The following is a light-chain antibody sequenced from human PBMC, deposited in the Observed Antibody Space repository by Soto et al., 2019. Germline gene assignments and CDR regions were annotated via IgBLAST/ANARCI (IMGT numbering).Light chain of an antibody. V-gene: IGKV3-20*01. J-gene: IGKJ2*03. CDR2: VVS. CDR1: QRISSHS. Sequence: EIVGTQSPGTLSLSPGERATLSCRASQRISSHSLAWYQQKPAQSPRLLIYVVSNRATGIPDRFSGSVSGTDFTLTISRLQPEDFAVYYCQLYGSSSYSYGRGTKLEIK. CDR3: QLYGSSSYS.